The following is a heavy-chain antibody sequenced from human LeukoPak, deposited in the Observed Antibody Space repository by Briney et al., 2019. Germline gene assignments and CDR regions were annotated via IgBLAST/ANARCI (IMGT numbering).Heavy chain of an antibody. Sequence: SGGSLRLSCAASGFTFSSYAMSWVRQAPGKGLEWVSAISGSGGSTYYADSVKGRFTISRDNAKNSLYLQMNSLRAEDTAVYYCASQLQWLPSFDYWGQGTLVTVSS. D-gene: IGHD6-19*01. J-gene: IGHJ4*02. CDR1: GFTFSSYA. V-gene: IGHV3-23*01. CDR3: ASQLQWLPSFDY. CDR2: ISGSGGST.